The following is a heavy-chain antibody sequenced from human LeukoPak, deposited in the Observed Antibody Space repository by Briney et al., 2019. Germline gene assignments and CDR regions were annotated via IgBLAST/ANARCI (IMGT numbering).Heavy chain of an antibody. CDR1: GYTLTGYY. CDR3: ARDRGEMAISY. CDR2: INPNSGGT. V-gene: IGHV1-2*06. D-gene: IGHD5-24*01. J-gene: IGHJ4*02. Sequence: AASVKVSCKASGYTLTGYYMHWERQAPGQGLDWMGRINPNSGGTNYAQKFQGRVTMTRDTSISTAYMELNRLRSDDTAVYYCARDRGEMAISYWGQGTLVTVSS.